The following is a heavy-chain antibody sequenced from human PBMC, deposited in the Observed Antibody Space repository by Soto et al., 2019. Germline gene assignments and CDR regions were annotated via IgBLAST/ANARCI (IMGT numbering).Heavy chain of an antibody. D-gene: IGHD5-12*01. V-gene: IGHV4-59*12. J-gene: IGHJ4*02. CDR2: IYYSGST. Sequence: SETLSLTCTVSGGSISSYYWSWIRQPPGKGLEWIGYIYYSGSTNYNPSLKSRVTISVDTSKNQFSLKLSSVTAADTAVYYCARASEMATITDYWGQGTLVTVSS. CDR3: ARASEMATITDY. CDR1: GGSISSYY.